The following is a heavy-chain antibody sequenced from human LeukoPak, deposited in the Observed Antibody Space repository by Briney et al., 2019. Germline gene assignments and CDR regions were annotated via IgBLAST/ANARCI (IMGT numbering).Heavy chain of an antibody. CDR3: ARGRGGYDPHWFDP. CDR2: IHYSGST. CDR1: GGSISSYY. V-gene: IGHV4-59*01. Sequence: ASETLSLTCTVSGGSISSYYWSWIRQPPGKGLEWIGYIHYSGSTNYNPSLKSRVTISLDTSKNQFSLRLSSVTAAGTAVYYCARGRGGYDPHWFDPWGQGTLVTVSS. D-gene: IGHD5-12*01. J-gene: IGHJ5*02.